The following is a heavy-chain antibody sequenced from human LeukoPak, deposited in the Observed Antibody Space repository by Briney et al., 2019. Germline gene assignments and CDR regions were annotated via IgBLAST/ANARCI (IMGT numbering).Heavy chain of an antibody. CDR2: ISYDGSNK. CDR1: GFTFSSYG. V-gene: IGHV3-30*03. J-gene: IGHJ3*02. Sequence: GGSLRLSCAASGFTFSSYGMHWVRQAPGKGLEWVAVISYDGSNKYYADSVKGRFTISRDNSKNTLYLQMNSLRAEDTAVYYCARREYSSSWYDAFDIWGQGTMVTVSS. D-gene: IGHD6-13*01. CDR3: ARREYSSSWYDAFDI.